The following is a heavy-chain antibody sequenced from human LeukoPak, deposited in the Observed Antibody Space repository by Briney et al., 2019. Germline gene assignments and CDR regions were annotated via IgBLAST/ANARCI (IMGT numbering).Heavy chain of an antibody. Sequence: GGSLRLSCAASGFTFSSYAMHWVRQAPGKGLEWVAVISHDGSNKYYADSVKGRFTISRDNSKNTLYLQMNSLRAEDTAVYYCARGRRMVRGVMDYFDYWGQGTLVTVSS. CDR2: ISHDGSNK. D-gene: IGHD3-10*01. V-gene: IGHV3-30*01. CDR3: ARGRRMVRGVMDYFDY. J-gene: IGHJ4*02. CDR1: GFTFSSYA.